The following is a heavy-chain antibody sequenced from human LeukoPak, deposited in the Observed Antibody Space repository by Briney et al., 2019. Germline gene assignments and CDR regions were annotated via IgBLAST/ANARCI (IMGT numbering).Heavy chain of an antibody. CDR3: ARDTMAVPGDVDY. CDR2: ISSSGSTI. CDR1: GFIFSSYE. D-gene: IGHD3-10*01. Sequence: GGSLRLSCAASGFIFSSYEMNWVRQAPGKGLEWASHISSSGSTIYYADSVKGRFTISRDNAKNTLYLQMNSLRAEDTAVYYCARDTMAVPGDVDYWGQGTLVTVSS. J-gene: IGHJ4*02. V-gene: IGHV3-48*03.